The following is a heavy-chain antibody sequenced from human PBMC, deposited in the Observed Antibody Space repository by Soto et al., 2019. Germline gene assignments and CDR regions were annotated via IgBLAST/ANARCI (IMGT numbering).Heavy chain of an antibody. J-gene: IGHJ3*02. CDR1: GFTFSNAW. CDR2: IKSKTDGGTT. CDR3: TTTDQLLWFGEFPTGKFDI. Sequence: GGSLRLSCAASGFTFSNAWMNWVRQAPGKGLEWVGRIKSKTDGGTTDYAAPVKGRFTISRDDSKNTLYLQMNSLKTEDTAVYYCTTTDQLLWFGEFPTGKFDIWGQGTMVTVSS. D-gene: IGHD3-10*01. V-gene: IGHV3-15*07.